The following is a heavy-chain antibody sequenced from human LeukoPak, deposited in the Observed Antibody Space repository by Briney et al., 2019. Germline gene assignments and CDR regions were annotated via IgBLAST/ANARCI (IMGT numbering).Heavy chain of an antibody. CDR1: GYTFTYYA. V-gene: IGHV1-3*04. CDR3: ARPAGRLGSSVLPPDY. Sequence: ASVKVSCKASGYTFTYYAMHWVRQAPGQRLEWMGWINTGNGNTKYSQNFQDRVTITRDTSASTGYMELSSLRSEDTAVYYCARPAGRLGSSVLPPDYWGQGTLVTVSS. J-gene: IGHJ4*02. CDR2: INTGNGNT. D-gene: IGHD6-13*01.